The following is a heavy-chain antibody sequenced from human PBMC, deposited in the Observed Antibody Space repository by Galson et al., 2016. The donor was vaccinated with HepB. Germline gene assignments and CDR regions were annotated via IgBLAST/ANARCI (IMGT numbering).Heavy chain of an antibody. CDR3: AVYGNTRPSRSFGP. D-gene: IGHD2-8*01. J-gene: IGHJ5*02. CDR2: INQDGSNK. Sequence: SLRLSCAGSGLTFSNNWMTWVRQAPGRGLEWVAYINQDGSNKAYVGSVKGRLTVSRDNAKNSLYLQMNSLRVEDTAVYYCAVYGNTRPSRSFGPWGQGTLVTVSS. V-gene: IGHV3-7*03. CDR1: GLTFSNNW.